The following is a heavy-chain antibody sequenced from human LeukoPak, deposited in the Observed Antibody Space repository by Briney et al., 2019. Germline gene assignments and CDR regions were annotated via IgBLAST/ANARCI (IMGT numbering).Heavy chain of an antibody. Sequence: GGSLRLSCAASGFAFSDYILDWVRQAPGKGLEWVGRIRRGSNSYTTEYAASVKGRFIISRDDSKNSLYLHMNSLQTEDTAVYHCTRDGGEGGNGAFDIWGQGTKVTVSS. V-gene: IGHV3-72*01. CDR3: TRDGGEGGNGAFDI. CDR2: IRRGSNSYTT. CDR1: GFAFSDYI. D-gene: IGHD3-16*01. J-gene: IGHJ3*02.